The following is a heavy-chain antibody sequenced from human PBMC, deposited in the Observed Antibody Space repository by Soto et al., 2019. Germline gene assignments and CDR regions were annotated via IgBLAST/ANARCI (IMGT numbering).Heavy chain of an antibody. J-gene: IGHJ3*02. D-gene: IGHD6-19*01. Sequence: ASVKVSCKASGYTFTGYYMHWVRQAPGQGLEWMGWINPNSGGTNYAQKFQGWVTMTRDTSISTAYMELCRLRSDDTAVYYCARDRGSGWHDAFDIWGQGTMVTVSS. CDR3: ARDRGSGWHDAFDI. V-gene: IGHV1-2*04. CDR1: GYTFTGYY. CDR2: INPNSGGT.